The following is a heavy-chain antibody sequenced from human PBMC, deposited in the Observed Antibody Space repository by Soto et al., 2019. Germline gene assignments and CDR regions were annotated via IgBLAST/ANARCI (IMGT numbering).Heavy chain of an antibody. CDR1: GYTFTTYA. CDR2: IYTGNGNT. CDR3: ARDRCGGCGCFNFHF. J-gene: IGHJ4*02. Sequence: QVQLVQSGAEERKPGASVKVSCKASGYTFTTYAMHWVRQAPGQRLEWTGWIYTGNGNTKDSRKFQGRVTITSDTPASKAHMEWAILRAGDTAVYYCARDRCGGCGCFNFHFWGQRALVTVSS. V-gene: IGHV1-3*05. D-gene: IGHD2-15*01.